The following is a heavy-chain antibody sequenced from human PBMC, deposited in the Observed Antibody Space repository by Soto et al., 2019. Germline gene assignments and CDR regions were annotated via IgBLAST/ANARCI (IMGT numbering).Heavy chain of an antibody. D-gene: IGHD1-26*01. CDR1: GFTFTSSA. V-gene: IGHV1-58*02. Sequence: QMQLVQSGPEVKKPGTSVKVSCKASGFTFTSSAMQWVRQARGQRLEWIGWIVVGSGNTNYAQKFQERVTITRDMSTSTAYMELSSLRSEDTAVYYCAASGGSXETADYYXXMDVWGQGTTVTVSS. J-gene: IGHJ6*02. CDR2: IVVGSGNT. CDR3: AASGGSXETADYYXXMDV.